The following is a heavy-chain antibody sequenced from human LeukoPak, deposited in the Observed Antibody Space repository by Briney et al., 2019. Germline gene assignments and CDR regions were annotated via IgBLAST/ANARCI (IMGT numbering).Heavy chain of an antibody. Sequence: GGSLRLSCAASGFTFDDYGMSWVRQAPGKGLEWVSGINWNGGSTGYADSVKGRFTISRDNAKNSLYLRMNSLRAEDTAVYYCARQAILTGYYRTQQSGYYFDYWGQGTLVTVSS. D-gene: IGHD3-9*01. V-gene: IGHV3-20*04. CDR2: INWNGGST. CDR1: GFTFDDYG. J-gene: IGHJ4*02. CDR3: ARQAILTGYYRTQQSGYYFDY.